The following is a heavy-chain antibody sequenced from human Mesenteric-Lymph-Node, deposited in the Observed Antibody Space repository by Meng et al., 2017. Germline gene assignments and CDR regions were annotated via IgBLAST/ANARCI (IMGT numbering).Heavy chain of an antibody. CDR2: TNPDGSGK. CDR3: AKVQPRWGYYSAPIDL. V-gene: IGHV3-7*03. J-gene: IGHJ4*02. Sequence: GESLKISCAVSGFSVSSAWMSWVRQAPGKGLEWVANTNPDGSGKYYVDSVRGRFTISRDYAKNSLHLQMNSLRVEDTALYYCAKVQPRWGYYSAPIDLWGQGTLVTVSS. D-gene: IGHD3-3*01. CDR1: GFSVSSAW.